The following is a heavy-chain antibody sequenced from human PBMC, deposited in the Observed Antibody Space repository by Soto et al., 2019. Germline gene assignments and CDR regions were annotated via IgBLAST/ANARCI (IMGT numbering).Heavy chain of an antibody. V-gene: IGHV3-23*01. D-gene: IGHD3-9*01. Sequence: EVHLLESGGGLVLPGGSLRLSCACSGFTPTTTPLSWVRQPPGKGLEWVATVSGTASRTYYVDSVKGRFFISRDNSKNTVTLQMNNLTVDDTAVYYCATSFRYFDNWGQGTRVTVSS. CDR1: GFTPTTTP. CDR2: VSGTASRT. CDR3: ATSFRYFDN. J-gene: IGHJ4*02.